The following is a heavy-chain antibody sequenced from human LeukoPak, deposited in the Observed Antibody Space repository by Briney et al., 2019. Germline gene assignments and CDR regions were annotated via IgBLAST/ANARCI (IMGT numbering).Heavy chain of an antibody. D-gene: IGHD5-18*01. V-gene: IGHV4-59*08. Sequence: SETLSLTCTVSGGSISSYYWSWIRQPPGKGLEWIGYIYYSGSTNYNPSLKSRVTISVDTSKNQFSLKLSSVTAADTVVYYCAAEEAMVPWYFDLWGRGTLVTVSS. J-gene: IGHJ2*01. CDR3: AAEEAMVPWYFDL. CDR2: IYYSGST. CDR1: GGSISSYY.